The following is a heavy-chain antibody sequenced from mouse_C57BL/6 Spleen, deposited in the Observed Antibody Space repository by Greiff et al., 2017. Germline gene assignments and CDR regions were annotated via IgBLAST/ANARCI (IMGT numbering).Heavy chain of an antibody. V-gene: IGHV14-4*01. CDR1: GFNIKDDY. CDR3: TTAGGKYDY. Sequence: VQLQQSGAELVRPGASVKLSCTASGFNIKDDYMHWVKQRPEQGLEWIGWIVPENGDTEYASKFQGKATITADTSSNTSYLQLSSLTSEDTAVYYCTTAGGKYDYWGQGTTLTVSS. J-gene: IGHJ2*01. CDR2: IVPENGDT. D-gene: IGHD2-1*01.